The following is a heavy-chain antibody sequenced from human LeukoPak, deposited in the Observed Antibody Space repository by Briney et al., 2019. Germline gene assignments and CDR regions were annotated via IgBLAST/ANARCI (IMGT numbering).Heavy chain of an antibody. CDR1: GYTFTGYY. CDR3: ARWYYDILTGYYDPYYFDY. Sequence: ASVKVSCKSSGYTFTGYYLHWVRQAPGQGLEWMGWINPDSGVTNYTQKFQGRVTMTRDTSIDTAYMELSRLRSDDTAVYYCARWYYDILTGYYDPYYFDYWGQGTLVTVSS. J-gene: IGHJ4*02. CDR2: INPDSGVT. D-gene: IGHD3-9*01. V-gene: IGHV1-2*02.